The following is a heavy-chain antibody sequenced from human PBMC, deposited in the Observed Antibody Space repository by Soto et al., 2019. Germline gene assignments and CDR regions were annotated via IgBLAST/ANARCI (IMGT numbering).Heavy chain of an antibody. D-gene: IGHD6-25*01. V-gene: IGHV3-33*01. CDR2: IWYDGSKK. CDR3: ARDPASSMDV. Sequence: QVQLVESGGGVVQPGRSLRLSCAAARYRFSSHGMHWVRQAPGKGLEWVAVIWYDGSKKCYADSVKGRFIVSRDDSKNTLYLEMNSLRAEDTAVYYCARDPASSMDVWGQGTTVTVSS. CDR1: RYRFSSHG. J-gene: IGHJ6*01.